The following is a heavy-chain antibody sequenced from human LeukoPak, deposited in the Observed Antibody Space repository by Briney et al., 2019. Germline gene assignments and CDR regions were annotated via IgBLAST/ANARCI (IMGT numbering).Heavy chain of an antibody. D-gene: IGHD2-15*01. CDR2: ISGSSSNT. J-gene: IGHJ4*02. CDR3: TRHPAEGDY. CDR1: GXTFSDFY. V-gene: IGHV3-11*03. Sequence: PGGSLRLSWVASGXTFSDFYMSWIRQAPGKGLEWVSYISGSSSNTNYADSVKGRFTISRDNAKNSLYLQMNSLRAEDTAVYYCTRHPAEGDYWGPGTLVTVSS.